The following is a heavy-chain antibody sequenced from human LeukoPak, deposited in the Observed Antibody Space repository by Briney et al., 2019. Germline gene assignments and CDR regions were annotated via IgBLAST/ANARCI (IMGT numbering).Heavy chain of an antibody. Sequence: GESLKISCKGSGYSFTSYWIGWVRQMPGKGLEWMGIIYPGDSDTRYSPSFQGQVTISADKSISTAYLQWSSLKASDTATYYCARSASSGKYYYYYYGMDVWGQGTTVTVSS. CDR1: GYSFTSYW. V-gene: IGHV5-51*01. J-gene: IGHJ6*02. CDR2: IYPGDSDT. D-gene: IGHD3-22*01. CDR3: ARSASSGKYYYYYYGMDV.